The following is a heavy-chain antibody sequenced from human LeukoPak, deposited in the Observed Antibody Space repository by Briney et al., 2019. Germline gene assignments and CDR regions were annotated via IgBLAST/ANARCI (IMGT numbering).Heavy chain of an antibody. Sequence: GGSLRLCCAASGFNFSTYGMHWVRQAPGKGLEWVALISYDGSNKSYADSLKGRFTISRDNSKNTLYLQMNSLRPEDTAVYYCARDFLLSPGSIDIWGQGTMVTVSS. CDR3: ARDFLLSPGSIDI. D-gene: IGHD2-2*01. CDR2: ISYDGSNK. V-gene: IGHV3-30*03. CDR1: GFNFSTYG. J-gene: IGHJ3*02.